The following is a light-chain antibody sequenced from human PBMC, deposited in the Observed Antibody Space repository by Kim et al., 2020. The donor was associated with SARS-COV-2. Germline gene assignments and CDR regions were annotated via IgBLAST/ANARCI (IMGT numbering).Light chain of an antibody. CDR1: QSVSTY. CDR3: QQRSDWPPR. V-gene: IGKV3-11*01. J-gene: IGKJ2*03. Sequence: LSPGERATLSCRASQSVSTYLAWYQQKPGQAPRLLIYDASNRATGIPARFSGSGSGTDFTLTISSLEPGDFAVYYCQQRSDWPPRFGQGTKLEI. CDR2: DAS.